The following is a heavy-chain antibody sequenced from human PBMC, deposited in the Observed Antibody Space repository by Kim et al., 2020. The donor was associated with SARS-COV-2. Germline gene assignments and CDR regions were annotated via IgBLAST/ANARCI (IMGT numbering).Heavy chain of an antibody. J-gene: IGHJ4*02. V-gene: IGHV3-15*01. CDR3: TTDRMWGGSPDY. D-gene: IGHD1-26*01. Sequence: DYAAPVKGRFTISRDDSKNTLYLQMNSLKTEDTAVYYCTTDRMWGGSPDYWGQGTLVTVSS.